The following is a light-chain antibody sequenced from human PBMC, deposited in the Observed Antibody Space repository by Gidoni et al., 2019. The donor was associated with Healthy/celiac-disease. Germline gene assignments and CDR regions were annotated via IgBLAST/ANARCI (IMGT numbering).Light chain of an antibody. Sequence: QSALTQPASVSGSPGLSITISCTGTSSDVRGYNYVSWYQQHPGKAPKRMIYDVSNRPSGVSNRFSGSKSGNTASLTISGLQAEDEADYYCSSYTSSSTLVVFGGGTKLTVL. CDR2: DVS. J-gene: IGLJ2*01. CDR3: SSYTSSSTLVV. V-gene: IGLV2-14*03. CDR1: SSDVRGYNY.